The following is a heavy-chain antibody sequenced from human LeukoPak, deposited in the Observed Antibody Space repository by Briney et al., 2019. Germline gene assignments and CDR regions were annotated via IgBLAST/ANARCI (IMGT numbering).Heavy chain of an antibody. CDR3: ALESYDYVWGSYRYTHY. D-gene: IGHD3-16*02. V-gene: IGHV1-69*02. CDR1: GGTFSSYT. J-gene: IGHJ4*02. CDR2: IIPILGIA. Sequence: SVKVSCKASGGTFSSYTISWVRQAPGQGLEWMGRIIPILGIANYAQKFQGRVTITAAKSTSTACMELSILRSADTPLYYCALESYDYVWGSYRYTHYWGQGTLVTVSS.